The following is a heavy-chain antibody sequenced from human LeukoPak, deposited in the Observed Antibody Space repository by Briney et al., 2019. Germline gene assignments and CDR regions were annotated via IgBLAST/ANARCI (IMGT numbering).Heavy chain of an antibody. Sequence: SETLSLTCTVSGGSVSSGSYYWGWIRQPPGKGLEWIGSIYYSGSTYYNPSLKSRVTISVDTSKNQFSLKLSSVTAADTAVYYCAREGGFYRPLDYSGQGTLVTVSS. V-gene: IGHV4-39*02. J-gene: IGHJ4*02. D-gene: IGHD3-3*01. CDR2: IYYSGST. CDR1: GGSVSSGSYY. CDR3: AREGGFYRPLDY.